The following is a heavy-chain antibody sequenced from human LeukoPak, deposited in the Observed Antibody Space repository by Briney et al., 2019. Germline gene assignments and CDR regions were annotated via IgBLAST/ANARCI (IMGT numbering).Heavy chain of an antibody. CDR2: ISYDGSNK. Sequence: GGSLRLSCAASGFTFSSYAMHWVRQAPGKGLEWVAVISYDGSNKYYADSVKGRFTISRDNSKNTLYLQMNSLRAEDTAVYYCARIRAAQLWSLGYWGQGTLVTVSS. CDR3: ARIRAAQLWSLGY. J-gene: IGHJ4*02. V-gene: IGHV3-30-3*01. CDR1: GFTFSSYA. D-gene: IGHD5-18*01.